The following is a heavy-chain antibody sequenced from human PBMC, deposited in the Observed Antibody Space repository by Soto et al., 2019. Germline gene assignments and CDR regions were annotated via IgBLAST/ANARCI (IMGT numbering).Heavy chain of an antibody. Sequence: HPVGSLRLSCAASGFTFSSYSMNWVRQAPGKGLEWVSYISSSSSTIYYADSVKGRFTISRDNAKNSLYLQMNSLRDEDTAVYYCARTSPTITMVRGVLAAFDYWGQGTLVTVSS. J-gene: IGHJ4*02. D-gene: IGHD3-10*01. CDR3: ARTSPTITMVRGVLAAFDY. CDR2: ISSSSSTI. V-gene: IGHV3-48*02. CDR1: GFTFSSYS.